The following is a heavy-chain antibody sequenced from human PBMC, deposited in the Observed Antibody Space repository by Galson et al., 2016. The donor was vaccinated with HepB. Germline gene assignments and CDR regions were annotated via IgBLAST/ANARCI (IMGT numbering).Heavy chain of an antibody. CDR2: IYPGDSES. D-gene: IGHD3-9*01. CDR1: GYSFSTYW. CDR3: ARHLSLYDIPVPGGIDF. Sequence: QSGAEVKKPGESLKISCEGSGYSFSTYWIGWIRQMPGKGLEWMGFIYPGDSESRYSPSFQGQVTISADTSINPAYLPWSSLTASDAAIYCCARHLSLYDIPVPGGIDFWGQGTLVTFSS. V-gene: IGHV5-51*01. J-gene: IGHJ4*02.